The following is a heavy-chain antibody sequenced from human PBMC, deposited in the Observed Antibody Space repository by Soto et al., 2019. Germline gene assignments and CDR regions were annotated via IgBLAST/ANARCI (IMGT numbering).Heavy chain of an antibody. Sequence: ASVKVSCKASGYTFTSYGISWVRQAPGQGLEWMGWISAYNGNTNYAQTLQGRVTMTTDTSTSTAYMELRSLRSDDTAVYYCARRDCSSTSCLPYYYYGMDVWGQGTTVTVSS. V-gene: IGHV1-18*04. J-gene: IGHJ6*02. CDR2: ISAYNGNT. CDR1: GYTFTSYG. D-gene: IGHD2-2*01. CDR3: ARRDCSSTSCLPYYYYGMDV.